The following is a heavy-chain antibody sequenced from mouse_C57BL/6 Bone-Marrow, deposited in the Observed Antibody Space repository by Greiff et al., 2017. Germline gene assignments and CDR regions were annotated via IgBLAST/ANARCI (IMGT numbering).Heavy chain of an antibody. Sequence: VQVVESGPELVQPGASVKLSCKASGYTFTSYDINWVKQRPGQGLEWIGWIYPRDGSTKYNEKFKGKATLTVDTSSSTAYMELHSLTSEDSAVYFWARRDYYGSREYFDYWGQGTTLTVSS. J-gene: IGHJ2*01. V-gene: IGHV1-85*01. CDR1: GYTFTSYD. CDR2: IYPRDGST. D-gene: IGHD1-1*01. CDR3: ARRDYYGSREYFDY.